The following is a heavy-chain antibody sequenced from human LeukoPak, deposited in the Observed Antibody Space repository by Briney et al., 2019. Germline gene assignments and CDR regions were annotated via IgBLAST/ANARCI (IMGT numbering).Heavy chain of an antibody. Sequence: GGSLRLSCAASGFSFSDYYMSWIRQAPGKGLEWVSYISSSGNTIYYADSVKGRFTISRDNAKNSLYLQMNSLRAEDTAVYYCARDQYYYDSSAPPLYWGQGTLVTVSS. V-gene: IGHV3-11*01. J-gene: IGHJ4*02. CDR3: ARDQYYYDSSAPPLY. CDR1: GFSFSDYY. CDR2: ISSSGNTI. D-gene: IGHD3-22*01.